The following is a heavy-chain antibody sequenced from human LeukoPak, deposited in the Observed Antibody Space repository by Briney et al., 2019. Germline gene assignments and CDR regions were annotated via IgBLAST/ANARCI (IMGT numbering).Heavy chain of an antibody. Sequence: GGSLRLSCAAAGFTFSSYGMSWVRQAPGKGLVWVSRIASDGSSTTYADSVKGRFSISRDNAKNTLYLQMNSLRVEDTAVYYCARGRPHGNDYWGQGTLVTVSS. D-gene: IGHD4-23*01. V-gene: IGHV3-74*01. CDR2: IASDGSST. J-gene: IGHJ4*02. CDR3: ARGRPHGNDY. CDR1: GFTFSSYG.